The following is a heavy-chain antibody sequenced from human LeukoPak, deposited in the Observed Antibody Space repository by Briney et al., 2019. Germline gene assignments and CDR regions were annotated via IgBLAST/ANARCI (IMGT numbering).Heavy chain of an antibody. CDR3: ARDRGDRGAFDI. V-gene: IGHV3-30*04. J-gene: IGHJ3*02. CDR1: GFTFSNYA. CDR2: ISYDGSNK. Sequence: GRSLRLSCAASGFTFSNYAMHWVRQAPGKGLEWVAVISYDGSNKYYADSVKGRFTISRDNSKNTLYLQMNSLRAEDTAVYYCARDRGDRGAFDIWGQGTMVTVSS. D-gene: IGHD3-10*01.